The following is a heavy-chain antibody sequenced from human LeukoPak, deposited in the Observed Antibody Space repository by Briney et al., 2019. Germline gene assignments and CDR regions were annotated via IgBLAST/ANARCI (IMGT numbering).Heavy chain of an antibody. CDR2: ITSSSSSI. CDR3: ARSWNYNLDY. J-gene: IGHJ4*02. V-gene: IGHV3-48*02. CDR1: GFTFSSYW. D-gene: IGHD3-10*01. Sequence: GGSLRLSCAASGFTFSSYWMHWVRQAPGKGLEWVSYITSSSSSIYYADSVKGRFTISRDNANNSLYLQMNSLRDEDTAIYYCARSWNYNLDYWGQGTLVTVSS.